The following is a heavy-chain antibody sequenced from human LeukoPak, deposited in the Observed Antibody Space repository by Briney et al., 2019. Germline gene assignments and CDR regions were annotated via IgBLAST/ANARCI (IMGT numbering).Heavy chain of an antibody. CDR1: GFTFTTYS. V-gene: IGHV3-48*01. D-gene: IGHD6-13*01. CDR3: AKGSSSWYGNWFDP. J-gene: IGHJ5*02. Sequence: PGGSLRLSCAASGFTFTTYSMNWVRQAPGKGLEWVSYISGSTSNIKYADSVMGRFTISRDNAKNSLYLQMNGLRAEDTAVYYCAKGSSSWYGNWFDPWGQGTLVTASS. CDR2: ISGSTSNI.